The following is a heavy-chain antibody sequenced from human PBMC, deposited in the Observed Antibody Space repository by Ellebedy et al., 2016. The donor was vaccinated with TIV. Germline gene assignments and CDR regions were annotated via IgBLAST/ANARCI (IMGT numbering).Heavy chain of an antibody. Sequence: GESLKISXRASGSRFTTYWIGWVRQMPGKGLEWMGIIYPGDAETRYSPSFQGQVTISAGKSITTAYLQWSSLKASDTAMYYCALNYYDSSGYPQNDAFDIWGQGTMVTV. V-gene: IGHV5-51*01. J-gene: IGHJ3*02. CDR3: ALNYYDSSGYPQNDAFDI. CDR2: IYPGDAET. D-gene: IGHD3-22*01. CDR1: GSRFTTYW.